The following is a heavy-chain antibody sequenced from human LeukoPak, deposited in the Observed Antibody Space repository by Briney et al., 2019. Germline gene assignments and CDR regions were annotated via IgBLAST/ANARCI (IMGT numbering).Heavy chain of an antibody. Sequence: KPGGSLRLSCAASGFTFSSYSMNWVRQAPGKGLEWVSSISSSSSYIYYGDSVKGRFTISRDNAKNSLYLQMNSLRAEDTAVYYCARGSGTYYYYYYGMDVWGQGTTVTVSS. CDR3: ARGSGTYYYYYYGMDV. CDR2: ISSSSSYI. CDR1: GFTFSSYS. D-gene: IGHD3-10*01. J-gene: IGHJ6*02. V-gene: IGHV3-21*01.